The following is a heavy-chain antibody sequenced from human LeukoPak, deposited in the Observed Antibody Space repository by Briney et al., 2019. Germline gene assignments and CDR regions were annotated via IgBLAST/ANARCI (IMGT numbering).Heavy chain of an antibody. CDR2: INYSGST. V-gene: IGHV4-59*01. CDR1: GGSISTYY. Sequence: SETLSLTCTVSGGSISTYYWSWIRQPPGKGLEWIGFINYSGSTNYNPSLESRVTISVDTSKNQFSLKLNSVTAADTAVYYCASGDVYFDYWGQGTLVTVSS. J-gene: IGHJ4*02. D-gene: IGHD7-27*01. CDR3: ASGDVYFDY.